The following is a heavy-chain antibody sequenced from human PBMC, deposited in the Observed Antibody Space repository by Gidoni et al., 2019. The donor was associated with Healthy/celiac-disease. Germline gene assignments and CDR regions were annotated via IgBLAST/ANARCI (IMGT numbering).Heavy chain of an antibody. J-gene: IGHJ4*02. V-gene: IGHV1-69*06. CDR3: AREGTDCSGGSCYFPDY. Sequence: QVQLVQSGAEVKKPGSSVKVSCKASGGTFRSYAISWVRQAPGRGLEWMGGIIPILGTANDAQKFQGRVTITADKSTSTAYMELSRLRSEDTAVYYCAREGTDCSGGSCYFPDYWGQGTLVTVSS. CDR2: IIPILGTA. D-gene: IGHD2-15*01. CDR1: GGTFRSYA.